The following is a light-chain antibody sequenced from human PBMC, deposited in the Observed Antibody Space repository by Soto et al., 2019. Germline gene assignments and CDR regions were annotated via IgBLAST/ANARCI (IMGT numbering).Light chain of an antibody. CDR3: SSYVGRDVFV. Sequence: QSALTQTPSASGSPGQSVRISCTGTRRDVGGYNYVAWYQQHPGKAPKLMIYEVTKRPSGVPDRFSGSKSGNTAFLTVSGLQTGDEADYYCSSYVGRDVFVFGTGTKLTVL. J-gene: IGLJ1*01. CDR2: EVT. CDR1: RRDVGGYNY. V-gene: IGLV2-8*01.